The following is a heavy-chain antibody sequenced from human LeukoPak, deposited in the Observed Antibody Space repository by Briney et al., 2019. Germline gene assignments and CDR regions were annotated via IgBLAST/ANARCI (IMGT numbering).Heavy chain of an antibody. Sequence: SETLSLTCAVYGGSFSGYYWSWIRQSPGKGLEWIGEINHSGSTNYNPSLKSRVTISVDTSKNQFSLKLSSVTAADTAVYYCARDGTIFGVVKGNWFDPWGQGTLVSVSS. D-gene: IGHD3-3*01. CDR1: GGSFSGYY. CDR3: ARDGTIFGVVKGNWFDP. J-gene: IGHJ5*02. V-gene: IGHV4-34*01. CDR2: INHSGST.